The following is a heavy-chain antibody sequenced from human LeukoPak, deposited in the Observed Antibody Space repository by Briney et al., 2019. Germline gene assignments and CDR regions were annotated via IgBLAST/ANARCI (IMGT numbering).Heavy chain of an antibody. CDR1: GFTFSSYG. D-gene: IGHD4-17*01. J-gene: IGHJ4*02. CDR3: AKGGDGDYVPTFFDY. Sequence: PGRSLRLSCAASGFTFSSYGMHWVRQAPGKGLEWVAVISYDGSNKYYADSVKGRFTISRDNSKNTLYLRMNSLRAEDTAVYYCAKGGDGDYVPTFFDYWGQGTLVTVSS. V-gene: IGHV3-30*18. CDR2: ISYDGSNK.